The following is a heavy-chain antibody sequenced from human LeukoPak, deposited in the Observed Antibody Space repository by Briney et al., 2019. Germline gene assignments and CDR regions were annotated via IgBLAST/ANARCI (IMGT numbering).Heavy chain of an antibody. CDR1: GYSISSGYY. Sequence: SETLSLTCTVSGYSISSGYYWGWIRQPPGKGLEWIGSIYHSGNTYYNPSLKSRVTISVDTSKNQFSLKLSSVTAADTAVYYCARDRGVAYCSGGSCLTPPYDYWGQGTLVTVSS. V-gene: IGHV4-38-2*02. D-gene: IGHD2-15*01. CDR3: ARDRGVAYCSGGSCLTPPYDY. J-gene: IGHJ4*02. CDR2: IYHSGNT.